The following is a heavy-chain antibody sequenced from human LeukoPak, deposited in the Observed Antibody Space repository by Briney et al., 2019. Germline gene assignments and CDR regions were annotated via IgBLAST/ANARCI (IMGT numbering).Heavy chain of an antibody. CDR1: GGSISSNNW. V-gene: IGHV4-4*02. CDR2: IYHSGST. J-gene: IGHJ4*02. D-gene: IGHD3-9*01. CDR3: TRSIGVSIIDY. Sequence: KSSETLSLTCAVSGGSISSNNWWSWVRQSPGKGLEWIGEIYHSGSTNYNPSLKSRVTISVDKFKNQFSLKLTSVAAADTAVYYCTRSIGVSIIDYRGQGTLVTVSS.